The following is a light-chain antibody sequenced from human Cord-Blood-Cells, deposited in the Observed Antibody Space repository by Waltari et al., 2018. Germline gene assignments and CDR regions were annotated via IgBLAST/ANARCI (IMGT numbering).Light chain of an antibody. J-gene: IGLJ2*01. CDR2: DVS. Sequence: QSALTQPASVSGSPGQSITISCTGTSSDVGGYNYVSWYQQHPGKAPKLMFYDVSKRPSGFSNRFSGSKSGNTASLTISGLQAEDEADYYCSSYTSSSTVVFGGGTKLTVL. CDR1: SSDVGGYNY. V-gene: IGLV2-14*01. CDR3: SSYTSSSTVV.